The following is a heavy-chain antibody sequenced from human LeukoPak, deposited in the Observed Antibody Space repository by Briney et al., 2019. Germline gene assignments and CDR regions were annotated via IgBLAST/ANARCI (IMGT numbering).Heavy chain of an antibody. CDR3: ARDRSPTPGRSYGRGHFGY. J-gene: IGHJ4*02. V-gene: IGHV1-2*02. CDR2: INPNSGDT. D-gene: IGHD5-18*01. Sequence: GASVKVSCKASGYTFTGYYMHWVRQAPGQGLEWMGWINPNSGDTNYAQKFQGRVTMTRDTSINTAYMELSRLRSDDTAVYYCARDRSPTPGRSYGRGHFGYWGQGTLVTVSS. CDR1: GYTFTGYY.